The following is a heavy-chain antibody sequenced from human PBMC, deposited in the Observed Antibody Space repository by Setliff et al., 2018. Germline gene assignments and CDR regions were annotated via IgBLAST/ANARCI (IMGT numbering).Heavy chain of an antibody. CDR1: GGPFSSYA. CDR3: AARCSSTSCRYYYGSGSSVPCDY. D-gene: IGHD2-2*01. J-gene: IGHJ4*02. CDR2: IIPMFGTA. Sequence: ASVKVSCKASGGPFSSYAISWVRQAPGQGLEWMGGIIPMFGTANYAQKFQGRVTITADESTSTAYMELSSLRSEDTAVYYCAARCSSTSCRYYYGSGSSVPCDYWGQGTLVTVSS. V-gene: IGHV1-69*13.